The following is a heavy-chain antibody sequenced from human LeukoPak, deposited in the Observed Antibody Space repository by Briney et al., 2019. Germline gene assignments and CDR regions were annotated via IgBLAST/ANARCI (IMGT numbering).Heavy chain of an antibody. J-gene: IGHJ6*03. Sequence: GGSLRLSCTASGFTFSSYGMHWVRQAPGKGLEWVAFIRYDGSNKYYADSVKGRFTISRDNSKNTLYLQMNSLRAEDTAVYYCAKVPPGGRYYYYYMDVWGKGTTVTISS. CDR3: AKVPPGGRYYYYYMDV. CDR1: GFTFSSYG. CDR2: IRYDGSNK. D-gene: IGHD3-16*01. V-gene: IGHV3-30*02.